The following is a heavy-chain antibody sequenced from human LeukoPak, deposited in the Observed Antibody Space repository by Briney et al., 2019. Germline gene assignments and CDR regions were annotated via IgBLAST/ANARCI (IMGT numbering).Heavy chain of an antibody. Sequence: SETLSLTCTVSGGSISSSSYYWGWIRQPPGKGLEWIGSIYYSGSTYYNPSLKSRVTISVDTSKNQFSLKLSSVTAADTAVYYCARALRWFGELHFDYWGQGTLVTVSS. CDR1: GGSISSSSYY. CDR2: IYYSGST. J-gene: IGHJ4*02. D-gene: IGHD3-10*01. CDR3: ARALRWFGELHFDY. V-gene: IGHV4-39*07.